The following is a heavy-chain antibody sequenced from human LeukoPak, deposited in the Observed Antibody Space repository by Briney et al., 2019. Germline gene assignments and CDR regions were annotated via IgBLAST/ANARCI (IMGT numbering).Heavy chain of an antibody. J-gene: IGHJ3*02. CDR1: GLTFSTYA. CDR3: VKESNAFDI. Sequence: GGSLRLSCAASGLTFSTYAMNWVRQAPGKGLEWVSVIGAGGRFTHYADSVEGRFTISSDKSKNTLFLQMNSPRVEDTALYYCVKESNAFDIWGQGTMVTVSS. V-gene: IGHV3-23*01. CDR2: IGAGGRFT.